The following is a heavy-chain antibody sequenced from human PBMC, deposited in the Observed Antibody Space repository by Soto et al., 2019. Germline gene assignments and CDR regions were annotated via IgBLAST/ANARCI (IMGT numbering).Heavy chain of an antibody. D-gene: IGHD3-16*01. Sequence: GGSLRLSCAASGFTFSSYAMSWVRQAPGKGLEWVSAISGSGGSTYYADSVKGRFTISRDNSKNSLYLQMNSLRSEDTALYYCAKDGGGTSYYHGMDAWGQGTTVTVSS. CDR2: ISGSGGST. CDR3: AKDGGGTSYYHGMDA. V-gene: IGHV3-23*01. CDR1: GFTFSSYA. J-gene: IGHJ6*02.